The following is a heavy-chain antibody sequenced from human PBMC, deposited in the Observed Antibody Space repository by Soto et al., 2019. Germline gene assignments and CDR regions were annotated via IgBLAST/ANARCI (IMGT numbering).Heavy chain of an antibody. J-gene: IGHJ5*01. CDR2: ISFDGKVK. CDR1: GFAFSSFG. V-gene: IGHV3-30*18. CDR3: EKQAGVTMFRGPTSTWFDF. D-gene: IGHD3-10*01. Sequence: QVQLVESGGGVVQPWGSLSLSCAASGFAFSSFGIHWVRQAPGQGLEWVAVISFDGKVKYNGEAVKGRFTVSRDNPQNMPYLHMNSLRAEDTAIYYCEKQAGVTMFRGPTSTWFDFWGQATVVPVSS.